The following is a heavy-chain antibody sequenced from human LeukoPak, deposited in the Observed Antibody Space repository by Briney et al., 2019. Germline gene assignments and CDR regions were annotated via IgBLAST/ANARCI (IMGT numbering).Heavy chain of an antibody. Sequence: SSVKVFCKASGGTFSSYAISWVRQAPGQGLEWIGGIIPIFGTANYAQKFQGRVTITADESTSTAYMELSSLRSEDAAVYYCARDGYSDSSGWFDPWGQGTLVTVSS. J-gene: IGHJ5*02. CDR1: GGTFSSYA. CDR2: IIPIFGTA. CDR3: ARDGYSDSSGWFDP. D-gene: IGHD6-13*01. V-gene: IGHV1-69*01.